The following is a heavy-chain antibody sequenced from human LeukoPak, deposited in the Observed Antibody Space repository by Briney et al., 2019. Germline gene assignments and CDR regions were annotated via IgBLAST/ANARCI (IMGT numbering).Heavy chain of an antibody. V-gene: IGHV3-30*18. CDR2: ISSDGGTT. Sequence: GGSLRLSCAASGFTFSSYGMHWVRQAPGKGLEWVAVISSDGGTTYRADSVQGRFTISRDNSKNTLYLQMSSLRAEDTAVYYCVKETGYYDSSGTHWGQGTLVTVSS. CDR1: GFTFSSYG. J-gene: IGHJ4*02. D-gene: IGHD3-22*01. CDR3: VKETGYYDSSGTH.